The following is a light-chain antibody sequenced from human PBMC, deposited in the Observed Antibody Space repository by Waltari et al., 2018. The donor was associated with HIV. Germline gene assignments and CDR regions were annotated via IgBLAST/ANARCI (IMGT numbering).Light chain of an antibody. J-gene: IGLJ2*01. CDR3: GSSTNSNIVL. CDR2: DVT. CDR1: NNAIGADKS. Sequence: QSALTQPASVSASPGQSITISCTGINNAIGADKSVHWSQTHPGKVPKLLIYDVTNLPAGVSGRFSGSKSVNTASLTISWLQPDDEADYYCGSSTNSNIVLFGGGTKLTVL. V-gene: IGLV2-14*01.